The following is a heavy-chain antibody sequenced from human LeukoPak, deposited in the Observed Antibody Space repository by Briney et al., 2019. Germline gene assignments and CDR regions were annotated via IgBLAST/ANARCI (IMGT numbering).Heavy chain of an antibody. CDR1: GFTFSSYS. V-gene: IGHV3-21*01. CDR2: ISGSSSYI. D-gene: IGHD3-10*01. J-gene: IGHJ4*02. Sequence: GRSLRLSCAASGFTFSSYSMNWVRQAPGKGLEWVSSISGSSSYIYYADSVKGRFTISRDNAKNSLYLQMNSLRAEDTAVYYCARLGGGNENVLLWFGELYDYWGQGTLVTVSS. CDR3: ARLGGGNENVLLWFGELYDY.